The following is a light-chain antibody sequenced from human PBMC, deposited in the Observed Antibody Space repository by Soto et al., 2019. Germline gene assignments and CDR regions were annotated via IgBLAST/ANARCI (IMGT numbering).Light chain of an antibody. Sequence: EIVLTKSPGTLSLSPGERATLSCRASQSVRSSYLAWYQQKPGQAPRLLIYGASGRATGIPDRFSGSGSGTDFTLTISRLEPEDFAVYYCQQYGSSPYTFGQGTNLEI. CDR1: QSVRSSY. CDR2: GAS. CDR3: QQYGSSPYT. J-gene: IGKJ2*01. V-gene: IGKV3-20*01.